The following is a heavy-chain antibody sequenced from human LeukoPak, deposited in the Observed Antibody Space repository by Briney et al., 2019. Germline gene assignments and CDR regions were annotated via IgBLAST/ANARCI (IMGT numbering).Heavy chain of an antibody. D-gene: IGHD2-21*01. Sequence: QPGGSLRLSCAASGFTFSNYAMTWVRQAPGKGLEWVSGISGSGGSTYYVDSVKGRFTISRDNSKNMLYLQMNSLREEDTALYFCAKNGGGQCYSHLDSWGQGNLVTVSS. CDR2: ISGSGGST. J-gene: IGHJ4*02. CDR3: AKNGGGQCYSHLDS. V-gene: IGHV3-23*01. CDR1: GFTFSNYA.